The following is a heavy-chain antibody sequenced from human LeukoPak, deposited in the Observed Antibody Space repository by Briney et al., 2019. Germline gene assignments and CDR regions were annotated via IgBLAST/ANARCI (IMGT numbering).Heavy chain of an antibody. Sequence: GASVKVSCKASGYTFTSYYMHWVRQAPGQGLEWMGWINPNSGGTNYAQKFQGRVTMTRDTSISTAYMELSRLRSDDTAVYYCARDEGYSSAVDYWGQGTLVTVSS. V-gene: IGHV1-2*02. CDR3: ARDEGYSSAVDY. J-gene: IGHJ4*02. D-gene: IGHD6-19*01. CDR2: INPNSGGT. CDR1: GYTFTSYY.